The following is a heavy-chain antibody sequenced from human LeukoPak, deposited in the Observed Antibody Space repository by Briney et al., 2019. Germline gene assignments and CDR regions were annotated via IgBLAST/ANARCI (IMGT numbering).Heavy chain of an antibody. D-gene: IGHD3-10*01. CDR1: GFTFSSYG. J-gene: IGHJ4*02. CDR3: AKDRRLLWFGELFDY. V-gene: IGHV3-30*02. CDR2: IRYDGSNK. Sequence: GGSLRLSCAASGFTFSSYGMHWVRQAPGKGLEWVAFIRYDGSNKYYADSVKGRFTISRDNSKNTLYLQMNSLRAEDTAVYYCAKDRRLLWFGELFDYWGQGTLVTVSS.